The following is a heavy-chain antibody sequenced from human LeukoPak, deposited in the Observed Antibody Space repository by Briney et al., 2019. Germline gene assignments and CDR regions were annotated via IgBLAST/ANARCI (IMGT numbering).Heavy chain of an antibody. J-gene: IGHJ4*02. CDR1: GYTFTSYG. V-gene: IGHV1-18*04. CDR2: ISGYNGNT. Sequence: ASVKVSCTASGYTFTSYGISWVRQAPGQGLESMGWISGYNGNTNYAQKVQGRVNMTTDISTSTAYMELRSLRSDDTAVYYCARAPRGYSYGYLDFWGQGSLVSVSS. CDR3: ARAPRGYSYGYLDF. D-gene: IGHD5-18*01.